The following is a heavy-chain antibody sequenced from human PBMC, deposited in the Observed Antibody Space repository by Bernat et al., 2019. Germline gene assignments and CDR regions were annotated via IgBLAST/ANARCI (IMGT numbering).Heavy chain of an antibody. V-gene: IGHV4-34*01. J-gene: IGHJ5*02. D-gene: IGHD7-27*01. CDR2: INHSGST. CDR3: AREDPGLNWFDP. CDR1: GGSFSGYY. Sequence: QVQLQQWGAGLLKPSETLSLTCAVYGGSFSGYYWSWIRQPPGKGLEWIGEINHSGSTNYNPSLKSRVTISVDTSKNQFSLKLSSVTAADTAVYYCAREDPGLNWFDPWGQGTLVTVSS.